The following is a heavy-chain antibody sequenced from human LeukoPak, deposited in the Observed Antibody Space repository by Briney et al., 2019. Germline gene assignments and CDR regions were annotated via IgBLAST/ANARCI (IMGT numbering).Heavy chain of an antibody. CDR2: ISSSSTYI. J-gene: IGHJ4*02. CDR1: GFTFSDYY. V-gene: IGHV3-11*06. Sequence: GGSLRLSCAASGFTFSDYYMSWIRQVPGKGLEWVSSISSSSTYIYYAGSVQGRFTISRDNAKNSLYLQMNSLRAEDTAVYYCAREGRSSGWYYFDYWGQGTLVTVSS. CDR3: AREGRSSGWYYFDY. D-gene: IGHD6-19*01.